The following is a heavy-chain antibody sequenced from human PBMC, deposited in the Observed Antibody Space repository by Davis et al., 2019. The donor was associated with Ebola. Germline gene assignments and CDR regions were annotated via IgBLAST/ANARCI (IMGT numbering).Heavy chain of an antibody. J-gene: IGHJ6*04. CDR2: ISSSSSTI. D-gene: IGHD2-2*01. CDR1: GFTFSSYS. Sequence: GESLKISCAASGFTFSSYSMNWVRQAPGKGLEWVSYISSSSSTIYYADSVKGRFTISRDNAKNSLYLQMNSLRAEDTAVYYCARDLIIVVVPAAEGEGYYYGMDVWGKGTTVTVSS. V-gene: IGHV3-48*04. CDR3: ARDLIIVVVPAAEGEGYYYGMDV.